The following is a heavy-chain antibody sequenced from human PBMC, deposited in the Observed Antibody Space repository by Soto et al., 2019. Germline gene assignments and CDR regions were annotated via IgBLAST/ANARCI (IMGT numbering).Heavy chain of an antibody. D-gene: IGHD6-19*01. CDR1: GGSVSSGSYY. Sequence: QVQLQESGPGLVKPSETLSLTCTVSGGSVSSGSYYWSWIRQPPGKGLEWIGYIYYSGSTNYNPSLKRRVTITVETAKKQFPLKLGSVTAADTAVYYWAAPWGDSRGWGGGWGQGTLVAVSS. CDR3: AAPWGDSRGWGGG. V-gene: IGHV4-61*01. J-gene: IGHJ4*02. CDR2: IYYSGST.